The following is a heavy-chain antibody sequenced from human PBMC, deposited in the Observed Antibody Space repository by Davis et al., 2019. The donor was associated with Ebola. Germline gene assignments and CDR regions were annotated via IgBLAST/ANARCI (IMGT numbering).Heavy chain of an antibody. D-gene: IGHD3-10*01. J-gene: IGHJ5*02. CDR3: AGRITMVRGVIANWFDP. CDR2: INHSGST. Sequence: SETLSLTCAVYGGSFSGYYWSWIRQPPGKGLEWIGEINHSGSTNYNPSLKSRVTISVDTSKNQFSLKLSSVTAADTAVYYCAGRITMVRGVIANWFDPWGQGTLVTVSS. CDR1: GGSFSGYY. V-gene: IGHV4-34*01.